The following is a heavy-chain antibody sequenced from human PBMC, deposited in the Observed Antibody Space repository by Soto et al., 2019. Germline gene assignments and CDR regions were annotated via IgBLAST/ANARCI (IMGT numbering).Heavy chain of an antibody. V-gene: IGHV3-23*01. CDR1: SFTFNMSA. Sequence: EVQMLESGGDLVQPGGSLRLSCADSSFTFNMSAMSWVRQAPGKGLEWVSGISGSGRSTYYTDSVKGRFTISRDNSKNTLFLQMDRLSAEDTAVYYCAKEKNFWSGTTAFDSWGQGTPVTVSS. J-gene: IGHJ5*01. D-gene: IGHD3-3*01. CDR3: AKEKNFWSGTTAFDS. CDR2: ISGSGRST.